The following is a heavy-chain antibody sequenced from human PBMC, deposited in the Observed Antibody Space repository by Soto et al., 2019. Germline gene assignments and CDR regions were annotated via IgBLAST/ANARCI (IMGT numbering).Heavy chain of an antibody. V-gene: IGHV3-7*03. CDR2: IKQDGSEK. CDR1: GLTFSSYW. J-gene: IGHJ1*01. D-gene: IGHD3-10*01. Sequence: PGGSLRLSCAASGLTFSSYWMSWVRQAPGKGLEWVANIKQDGSEKYYVDSVKGRFTISRDNAKNSLYLQMNSLRAEDTAVYYCARGPVLVRGVIMAPYPHWGKGTLVTVSS. CDR3: ARGPVLVRGVIMAPYPH.